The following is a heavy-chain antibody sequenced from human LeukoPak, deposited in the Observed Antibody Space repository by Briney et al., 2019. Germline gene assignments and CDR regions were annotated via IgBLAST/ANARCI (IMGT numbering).Heavy chain of an antibody. D-gene: IGHD6-13*01. CDR3: ARTAAAAGIYYYYYGMDV. Sequence: PSETLSLTCAVYGGSFSGYYWSWIRQPPGKGLEWIGEINHSGSTNYNPSLKSRVTISVDTSKNQFSLKLSSVTAADTAVYYCARTAAAAGIYYYYYGMDVWGQGTTVTVSS. CDR2: INHSGST. V-gene: IGHV4-34*01. CDR1: GGSFSGYY. J-gene: IGHJ6*02.